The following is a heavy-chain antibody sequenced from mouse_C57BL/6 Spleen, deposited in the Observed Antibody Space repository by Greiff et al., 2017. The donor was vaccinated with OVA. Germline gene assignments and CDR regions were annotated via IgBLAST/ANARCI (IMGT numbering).Heavy chain of an antibody. CDR2: LSDGGSYT. Sequence: EVMLVESGGGLVKPGGSLKLSCAASGFTFSSYAMSWVRQTPEKRLEWVATLSDGGSYTYYPDNVKGRFTISRDNAKNNLYLQMSHLKSEDTAMYYSARDFYDYDGYFDYWGKGTTLTVDS. CDR3: ARDFYDYDGYFDY. D-gene: IGHD2-4*01. CDR1: GFTFSSYA. V-gene: IGHV5-4*01. J-gene: IGHJ2*01.